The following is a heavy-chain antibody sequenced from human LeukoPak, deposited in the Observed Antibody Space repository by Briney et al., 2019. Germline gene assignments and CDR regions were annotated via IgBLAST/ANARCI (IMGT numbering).Heavy chain of an antibody. Sequence: HPGGSLRLSCAASGFTFSSYAMSWVRQAPGKGLEWVSAISGSGGSTYYADSVKGRFTISRDNSKNTLYLQMNSLRAEDTAVYYCAKAKAVAGRPDYWGQGTLVTVSS. J-gene: IGHJ4*02. CDR1: GFTFSSYA. CDR2: ISGSGGST. D-gene: IGHD6-19*01. V-gene: IGHV3-23*01. CDR3: AKAKAVAGRPDY.